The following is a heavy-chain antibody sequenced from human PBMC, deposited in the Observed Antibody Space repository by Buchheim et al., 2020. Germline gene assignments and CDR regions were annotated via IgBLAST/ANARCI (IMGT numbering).Heavy chain of an antibody. CDR1: GYTFTSYD. CDR2: MNPNSGNT. Sequence: QVQLVQSGAEVKKPGASVKVSCKASGYTFTSYDINWVRQATGQGLEWMGWMNPNSGNTGYAQTFQGRVTMTRNTSISTAYMELSSLRSEDTAVYYCARGPFHYYDSSGLYNWFDPWGQGTL. CDR3: ARGPFHYYDSSGLYNWFDP. J-gene: IGHJ5*02. V-gene: IGHV1-8*01. D-gene: IGHD3-22*01.